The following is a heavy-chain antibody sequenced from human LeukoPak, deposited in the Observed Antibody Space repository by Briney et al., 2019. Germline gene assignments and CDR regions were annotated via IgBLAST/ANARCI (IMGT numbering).Heavy chain of an antibody. CDR1: GFTFSSYG. CDR2: IRYDGSNK. Sequence: GGSLRLSCAASGFTFSSYGMHWVRQAPGKGLEWVAFIRYDGSNKYYADSVKGRFTISRDNSKNTLYLQMNSLRAEDTAVYYCAKDRGVAMIVAPLDYWGQGTLVTVSS. CDR3: AKDRGVAMIVAPLDY. D-gene: IGHD3-22*01. J-gene: IGHJ4*02. V-gene: IGHV3-30*02.